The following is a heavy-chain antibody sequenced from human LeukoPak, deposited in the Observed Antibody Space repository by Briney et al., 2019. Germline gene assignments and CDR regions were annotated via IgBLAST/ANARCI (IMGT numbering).Heavy chain of an antibody. CDR1: GFTFSTSW. CDR3: AKSDWFDP. V-gene: IGHV3-74*01. CDR2: FKSDGSST. J-gene: IGHJ5*02. Sequence: GGSLRLSCAASGFTFSTSWMHLVRQAPGKGLVWVSRFKSDGSSTTYADSVKGRFTISRDNAKNTLYLQMNSLTAEDTAVYYCAKSDWFDPWGQGTLVTVSS.